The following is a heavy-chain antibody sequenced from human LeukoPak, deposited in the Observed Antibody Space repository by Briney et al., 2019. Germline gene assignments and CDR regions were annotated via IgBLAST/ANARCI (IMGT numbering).Heavy chain of an antibody. J-gene: IGHJ4*02. Sequence: PGGSLTLSCAASGFTFSSYAMSWVRQAPGKGLEWVSAISGSGGSTYYADSVKGRFTISRDNSKNTLGLQVNDLRAEDTAVYYCAKRSTVTGGGNNYWGQGTLVTVSS. D-gene: IGHD4-17*01. CDR1: GFTFSSYA. CDR3: AKRSTVTGGGNNY. CDR2: ISGSGGST. V-gene: IGHV3-23*01.